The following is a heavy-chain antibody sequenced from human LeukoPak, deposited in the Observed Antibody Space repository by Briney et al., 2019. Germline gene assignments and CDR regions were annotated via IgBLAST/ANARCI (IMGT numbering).Heavy chain of an antibody. Sequence: GGSLRLSCAASGFTFSTYWMHWVRQAPGKGLVWVSCINSDGSRTTYADSVKGRFTISRDNAKNTLYLQMNSLRTEDTAVYYCARPETQYSSGLDGFDIWGQGTMVTVSS. CDR3: ARPETQYSSGLDGFDI. D-gene: IGHD6-19*01. J-gene: IGHJ3*02. V-gene: IGHV3-74*01. CDR2: INSDGSRT. CDR1: GFTFSTYW.